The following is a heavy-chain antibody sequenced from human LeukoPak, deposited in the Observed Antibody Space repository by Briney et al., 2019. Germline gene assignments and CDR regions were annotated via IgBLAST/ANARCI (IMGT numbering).Heavy chain of an antibody. CDR1: GFTFSSYA. CDR3: ARTHCTDIYYFDY. V-gene: IGHV3-30-3*01. D-gene: IGHD3-9*01. CDR2: ISYDGSNK. J-gene: IGHJ4*02. Sequence: GGSLRLSCAASGFTFSSYAMHWVRQAPGKGLEWVAVISYDGSNKYYADSVKGRFTISRDNSRNTLYLQMYSLRPEDTAVYYCARTHCTDIYYFDYWGQGTLVTVSS.